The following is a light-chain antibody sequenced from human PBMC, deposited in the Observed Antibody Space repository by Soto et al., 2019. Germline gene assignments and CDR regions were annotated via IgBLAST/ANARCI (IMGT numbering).Light chain of an antibody. CDR3: QSYDTGLSALV. V-gene: IGLV1-40*01. CDR1: NSNFGAGYD. CDR2: GNN. J-gene: IGLJ1*01. Sequence: QAVLTQPPSVSGAPGQRVTISCIGSNSNFGAGYDVHWYKQLPGAAPKLVIHGNNNRPSGVPDRFSGSKSGTSASLAITGLQADDEADYFCQSYDTGLSALVFGTGTKLTVL.